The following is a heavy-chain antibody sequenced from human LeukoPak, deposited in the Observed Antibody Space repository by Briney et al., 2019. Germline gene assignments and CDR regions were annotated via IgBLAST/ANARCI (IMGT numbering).Heavy chain of an antibody. V-gene: IGHV4-34*01. CDR2: INHSGST. Sequence: PSETLSLTCAVYGGSLSGYYWSWIRQPPGKGLEWIGEINHSGSTNYNPSLKSRVTISVDTSKNQFSLKLSSVTAADTAVYYCAVTLSSSWYRLDYWGQGTLVTVSS. CDR3: AVTLSSSWYRLDY. J-gene: IGHJ4*02. D-gene: IGHD6-13*01. CDR1: GGSLSGYY.